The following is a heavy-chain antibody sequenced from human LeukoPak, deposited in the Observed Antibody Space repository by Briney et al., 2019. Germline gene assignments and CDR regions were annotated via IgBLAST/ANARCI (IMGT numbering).Heavy chain of an antibody. J-gene: IGHJ4*01. V-gene: IGHV3-7*01. D-gene: IGHD6-13*01. Sequence: GGSLRLSSEVSGFTFTDYWMNWVRQAPGKGPEWVASIRQDGSEKTYVDSVKGRFTISRDNTKNSLSLQLNGLRAEDTAVYYCARDGTAAGLYFDLWGQGTLVTVSS. CDR3: ARDGTAAGLYFDL. CDR2: IRQDGSEK. CDR1: GFTFTDYW.